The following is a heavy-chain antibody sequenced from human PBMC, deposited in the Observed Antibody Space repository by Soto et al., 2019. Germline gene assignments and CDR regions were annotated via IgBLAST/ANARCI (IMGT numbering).Heavy chain of an antibody. Sequence: TSETLSLTCTVSGGSISSYYWSWIRQPPGKGLEWIGYIYYSGSTNYNPSLKSRVTISVDTSKNQFSLKLSSVTAADTAVYYCARVGGQLVPTGYYYYYGMDVWGQGTTVTVSS. CDR3: ARVGGQLVPTGYYYYYGMDV. D-gene: IGHD6-6*01. J-gene: IGHJ6*02. V-gene: IGHV4-59*01. CDR2: IYYSGST. CDR1: GGSISSYY.